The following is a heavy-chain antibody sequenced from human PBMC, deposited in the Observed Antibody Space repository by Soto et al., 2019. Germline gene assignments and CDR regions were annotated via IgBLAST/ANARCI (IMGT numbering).Heavy chain of an antibody. D-gene: IGHD1-7*01. V-gene: IGHV4-59*01. Sequence: SETLSLTCTVSGGSISSYYWSWIRQPPGKGLEWIGYIYYSGSTNYNPSLKSRVTISVDTSKNQFSLKLSSVTAADTAVYYCARAPRGNYGYPSLFAYSAQRTPVPVS. CDR1: GGSISSYY. CDR3: ARAPRGNYGYPSLFAY. CDR2: IYYSGST. J-gene: IGHJ1*01.